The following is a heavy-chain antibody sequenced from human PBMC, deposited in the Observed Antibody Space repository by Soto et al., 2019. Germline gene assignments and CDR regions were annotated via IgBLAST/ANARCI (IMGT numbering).Heavy chain of an antibody. CDR1: GFTFSSYS. CDR2: ISSSSSYI. Sequence: GGSLRLSCAASGFTFSSYSMNWVRQAPGKGLEWVSSISSSSSYIYYADSVKGRFTISRDNAKNSLYLQVNSLRAEDTAVYYCARVDPRLGYGMDVWGQGTTVTVSS. J-gene: IGHJ6*02. D-gene: IGHD7-27*01. CDR3: ARVDPRLGYGMDV. V-gene: IGHV3-21*01.